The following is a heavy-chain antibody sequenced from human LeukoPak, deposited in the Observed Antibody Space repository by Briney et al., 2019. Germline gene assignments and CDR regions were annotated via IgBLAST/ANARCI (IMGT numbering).Heavy chain of an antibody. J-gene: IGHJ5*02. Sequence: GGSLRLSCAASGFTFSDYYMSWIRQAPGKGLEWVSSISSTSIYTNYADSVKGRFTISRDNSKNTVYLQMNSLRAEDTAVYYCARLRTTNNWYYDWGQGTLVTVSS. CDR3: ARLRTTNNWYYD. D-gene: IGHD1-26*01. CDR2: ISSTSIYT. V-gene: IGHV3-11*03. CDR1: GFTFSDYY.